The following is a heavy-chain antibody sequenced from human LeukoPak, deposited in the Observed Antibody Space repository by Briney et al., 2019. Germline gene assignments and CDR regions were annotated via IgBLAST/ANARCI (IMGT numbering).Heavy chain of an antibody. CDR1: GGSISSYY. V-gene: IGHV4-59*08. D-gene: IGHD3-10*01. Sequence: SETLSLTCTVSGGSISSYYWSWIRQPPGKGLEWIGYIYYSGSTNYNPSLKSRVTISVDTSKNQFSLKLSSVTAADTAVYYCARLLWFGELFSFDYWGQGTLVTVSS. CDR3: ARLLWFGELFSFDY. CDR2: IYYSGST. J-gene: IGHJ4*02.